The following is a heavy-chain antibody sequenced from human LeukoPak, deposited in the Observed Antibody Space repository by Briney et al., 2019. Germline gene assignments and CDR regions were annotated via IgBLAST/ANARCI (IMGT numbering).Heavy chain of an antibody. Sequence: ASVEVSCKASGGTFSSYAISWVRQAPGQGLEWMGGIIPIFGTANYAQKFQGRVTITTDESTSTAYMELSSLRSEDTAAYYCARASYDIVVVVAATPAPAFDIWGQGTMVTVSS. J-gene: IGHJ3*02. CDR1: GGTFSSYA. CDR2: IIPIFGTA. D-gene: IGHD2-15*01. V-gene: IGHV1-69*05. CDR3: ARASYDIVVVVAATPAPAFDI.